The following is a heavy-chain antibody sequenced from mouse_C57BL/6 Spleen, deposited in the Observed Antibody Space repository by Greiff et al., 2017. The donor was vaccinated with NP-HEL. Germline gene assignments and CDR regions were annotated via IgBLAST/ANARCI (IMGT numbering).Heavy chain of an antibody. CDR1: GYTFTSYT. Sequence: QVHVKQSGAELARPGASVKMSCKASGYTFTSYTMHWVKQRPGQGLEWIGYINPSSGYTKYNQKFKDKATLTADKSSSTAYMQLSSLTSEDSAVYYCARSLYYGNYGAMDYWGQGTSVTVSS. J-gene: IGHJ4*01. CDR2: INPSSGYT. V-gene: IGHV1-4*01. D-gene: IGHD2-1*01. CDR3: ARSLYYGNYGAMDY.